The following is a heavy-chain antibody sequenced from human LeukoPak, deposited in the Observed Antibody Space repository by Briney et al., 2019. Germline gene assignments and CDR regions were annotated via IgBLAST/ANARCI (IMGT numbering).Heavy chain of an antibody. Sequence: SETLSLTCAVYGESLNSYYWSWFRQPPGERLEWIGEIYESGTTEYNPSLKSRVTISMVPSKQQFSLSLSSVTAADTAVYYCARGAWATRLGSWGLGTPVIVSS. CDR1: GESLNSYY. CDR2: IYESGTT. D-gene: IGHD2-15*01. CDR3: ARGAWATRLGS. J-gene: IGHJ4*02. V-gene: IGHV4-34*01.